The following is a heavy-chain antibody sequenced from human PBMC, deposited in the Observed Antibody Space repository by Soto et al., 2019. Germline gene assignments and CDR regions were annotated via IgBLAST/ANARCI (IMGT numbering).Heavy chain of an antibody. Sequence: EVQLLESGGGLVQPGGSLRLSCAASGITFSSYAMSWVRQAPGKGLEWVSGISGSGGTTYYADPVKGRFTISRDNSKNTLYLQMNNLRAEDTAVYYCAKDQRLLVAAAGTFSDYWGQGTLVTVSS. CDR1: GITFSSYA. CDR3: AKDQRLLVAAAGTFSDY. J-gene: IGHJ4*02. D-gene: IGHD6-13*01. V-gene: IGHV3-23*01. CDR2: ISGSGGTT.